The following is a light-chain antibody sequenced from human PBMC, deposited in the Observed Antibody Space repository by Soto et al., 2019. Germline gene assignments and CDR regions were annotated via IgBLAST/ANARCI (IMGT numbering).Light chain of an antibody. CDR2: GAS. J-gene: IGKJ1*01. V-gene: IGKV3-20*01. CDR3: QQYGSSLWT. Sequence: EIVLTQSPGTLSLSPGERATLSCRASQSVSSSYLAWYQQKPGQAPRLLIYGASSRATGIPDRFSGSGSGTDFTLTISRLEPEDFPVYYCQQYGSSLWTLGQGTKVEIK. CDR1: QSVSSSY.